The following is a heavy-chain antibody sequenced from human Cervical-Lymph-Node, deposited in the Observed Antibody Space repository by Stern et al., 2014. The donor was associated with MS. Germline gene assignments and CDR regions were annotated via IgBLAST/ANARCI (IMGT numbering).Heavy chain of an antibody. Sequence: QVQLVESGAEVKKPGSSVKVSCKASGGMFSSYAISWMRQAPGQGLEWMGGIIPILGIANYPQKFRGRVTITADKSTSAVYMELSSLRSEDTAVYYCARGGYSSSWYDPPTYDMDVWGQGTTVTVSS. CDR3: ARGGYSSSWYDPPTYDMDV. J-gene: IGHJ6*02. D-gene: IGHD6-13*01. CDR1: GGMFSSYA. CDR2: IIPILGIA. V-gene: IGHV1-69*09.